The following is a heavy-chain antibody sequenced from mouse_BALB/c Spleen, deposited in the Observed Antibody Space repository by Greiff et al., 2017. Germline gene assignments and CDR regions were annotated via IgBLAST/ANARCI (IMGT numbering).Heavy chain of an antibody. CDR2: IRLKSNNYAT. J-gene: IGHJ1*01. Sequence: EVMLVESGGGLVQPGGSMKLSCVASGFTFSNYWMNWVRQSPEKGLEWVAEIRLKSNNYATHYAESVKGRFTISRDDSKSSVYLQMNNLRAEDTGIYYCTRPSLLRPYWYFDVWGAGTTVTVSS. D-gene: IGHD1-2*01. V-gene: IGHV6-6*02. CDR1: GFTFSNYW. CDR3: TRPSLLRPYWYFDV.